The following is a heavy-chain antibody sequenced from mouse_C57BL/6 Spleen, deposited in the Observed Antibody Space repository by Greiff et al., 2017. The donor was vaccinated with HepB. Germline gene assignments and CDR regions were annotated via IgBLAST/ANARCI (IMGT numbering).Heavy chain of an antibody. J-gene: IGHJ3*01. V-gene: IGHV1-15*01. CDR3: TRGESDGYYEFAY. CDR1: GYTFTDYD. Sequence: VQLQQSGAELVRPGASVTLSCKASGYTFTDYDMHWVKQTPVHGLEWIGAIDPETGGTAYNQKFKGKAILTADKSSSTAYMELRSLTSEDSAVYYCTRGESDGYYEFAYWGQGTLVTVSA. D-gene: IGHD2-3*01. CDR2: IDPETGGT.